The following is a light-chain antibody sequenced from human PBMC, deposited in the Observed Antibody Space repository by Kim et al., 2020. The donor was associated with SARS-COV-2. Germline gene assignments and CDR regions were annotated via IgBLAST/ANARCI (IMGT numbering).Light chain of an antibody. CDR2: GAT. V-gene: IGKV1-27*01. J-gene: IGKJ3*01. CDR3: QKLDSAPHT. Sequence: ASIGDRVTITGRASQTISNYLAWYQQRPGKVPTLLIFGATAVQSGVPSRFSGSGSGTEFSLTISSLQPEDVATYYCQKLDSAPHTFGPGTKVDIK. CDR1: QTISNY.